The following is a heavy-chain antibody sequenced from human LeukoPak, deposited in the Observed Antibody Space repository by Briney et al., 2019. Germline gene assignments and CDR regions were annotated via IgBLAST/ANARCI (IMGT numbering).Heavy chain of an antibody. J-gene: IGHJ4*02. CDR2: ISGSGGST. CDR1: GFTFSSYA. CDR3: AKDLDCSSTSCDRDY. D-gene: IGHD2-2*02. V-gene: IGHV3-23*01. Sequence: GASLRLSCAASGFTFSSYAMSWVRQAPGKGLEWVSAISGSGGSTYYADSVKGRFTISRGNSKNTLYLQMNSLRAEDTAVYYCAKDLDCSSTSCDRDYWGQGTLVTVSS.